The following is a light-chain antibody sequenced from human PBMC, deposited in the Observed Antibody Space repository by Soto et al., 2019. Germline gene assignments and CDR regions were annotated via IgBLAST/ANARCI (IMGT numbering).Light chain of an antibody. V-gene: IGKV3-15*01. Sequence: EVAVTQSPATPSVSPGERVTLSCRASQSISSNLAWYQQKPGRAPRLLMYGASTRATGIPARFSGSGSGTEFTLTISSLQSEDFAVYYCHQYNNWPRTLGRGTKVEIK. CDR3: HQYNNWPRT. CDR2: GAS. J-gene: IGKJ1*01. CDR1: QSISSN.